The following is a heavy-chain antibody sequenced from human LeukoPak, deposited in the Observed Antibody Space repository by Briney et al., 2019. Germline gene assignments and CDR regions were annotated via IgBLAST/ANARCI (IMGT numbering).Heavy chain of an antibody. Sequence: GGSLRLSCAASGFTFSSYAMSWVRQAPGKGLEWVAVISYDGSNKYYADSVKGRFTISRDNSKNTLYLQMNSLRAEDTAVYYCAKEFRDYGDFDAFDIWGQGTMVTVSS. CDR2: ISYDGSNK. J-gene: IGHJ3*02. CDR3: AKEFRDYGDFDAFDI. CDR1: GFTFSSYA. D-gene: IGHD4-17*01. V-gene: IGHV3-30*18.